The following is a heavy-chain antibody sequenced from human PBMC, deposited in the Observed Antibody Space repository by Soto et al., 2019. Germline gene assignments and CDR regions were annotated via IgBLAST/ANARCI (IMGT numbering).Heavy chain of an antibody. CDR1: GFSFSGYW. D-gene: IGHD2-2*02. J-gene: IGHJ4*02. V-gene: IGHV3-74*01. Sequence: GGSLRLSCAASGFSFSGYWMHWVRQAPGKGLVWVSRINGDGSTTSYADSVKGRFTISRDNAKNTLYLQMNSLRAEDTAVYYCTRDFPHCSSTTCYSYWGQGTLVTVSS. CDR2: INGDGSTT. CDR3: TRDFPHCSSTTCYSY.